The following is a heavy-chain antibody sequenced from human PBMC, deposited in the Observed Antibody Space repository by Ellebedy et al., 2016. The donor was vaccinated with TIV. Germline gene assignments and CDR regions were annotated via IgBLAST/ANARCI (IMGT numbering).Heavy chain of an antibody. CDR3: ARVHHYNRGDNWFDS. CDR1: GVTVSTNY. D-gene: IGHD1-1*01. V-gene: IGHV3-53*01. CDR2: IYSGGST. J-gene: IGHJ5*01. Sequence: GESLKISXAVSGVTVSTNYISWVRQAPGKGLEWVSVIYSGGSTDYAASVKGRFTISRDTSKNTVYLQMNSLRAEDTAMYYCARVHHYNRGDNWFDSWGQGTLVTVSS.